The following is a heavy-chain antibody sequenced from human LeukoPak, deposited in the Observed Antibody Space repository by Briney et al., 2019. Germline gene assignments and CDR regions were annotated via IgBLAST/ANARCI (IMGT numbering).Heavy chain of an antibody. Sequence: ASVKVSCKASGYTFTSYVMHWVRQAPGQRLEWMGWINAGNGNTKYSQEFQGRVTITRDTSASTAYMELSSLRSEDTAVYYCARFYYDILTGYYKGPFDPWGQGTLVTVSS. D-gene: IGHD3-9*01. CDR2: INAGNGNT. CDR3: ARFYYDILTGYYKGPFDP. J-gene: IGHJ5*02. V-gene: IGHV1-3*03. CDR1: GYTFTSYV.